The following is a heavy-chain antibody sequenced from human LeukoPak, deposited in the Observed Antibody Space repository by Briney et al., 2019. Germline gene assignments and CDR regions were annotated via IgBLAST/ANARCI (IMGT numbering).Heavy chain of an antibody. V-gene: IGHV1-8*01. D-gene: IGHD6-13*01. CDR1: GYTFTSYD. CDR3: ARDGEAAAGNYYYYYMDV. J-gene: IGHJ6*03. CDR2: MNPNSGNT. Sequence: ASVKVSCKASGYTFTSYDINWVRQATGQGLEWMGWMNPNSGNTGYAQKFQGRVTMTRNTSISTAYMELSSLRSEDTAVYYCARDGEAAAGNYYYYYMDVWGKGTTVTISS.